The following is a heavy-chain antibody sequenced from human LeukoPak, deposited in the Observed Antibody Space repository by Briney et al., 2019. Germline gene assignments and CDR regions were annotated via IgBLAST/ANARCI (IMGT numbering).Heavy chain of an antibody. V-gene: IGHV4-59*01. CDR1: GGSISTYY. Sequence: PWDCLSLTCSVAGGSISTYYWNWIRQTPGKGLEWIGHISNGYTDYNPSLKSRVTISVDTSKNQFSLRLTSVTAADTGVYYCARDKAHSYGRYFDPWGQGALVIVSS. J-gene: IGHJ5*02. CDR2: ISNGYT. CDR3: ARDKAHSYGRYFDP. D-gene: IGHD5-18*01.